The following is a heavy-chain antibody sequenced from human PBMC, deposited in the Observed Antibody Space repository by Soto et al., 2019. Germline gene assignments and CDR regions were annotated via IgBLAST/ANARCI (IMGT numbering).Heavy chain of an antibody. J-gene: IGHJ4*02. V-gene: IGHV4-4*02. Sequence: SETLSLTCVVSGGSISGRNWWSWVRQAPGKGLEWIGEVFHSGDTTYTPSLRSRVTISVDKSKNQFSLKLNSVTAADTAVYYCARLSDDSRLNYFYIDVWGQGALVTVAS. CDR1: GGSISGRNW. CDR3: ARLSDDSRLNYFYIDV. D-gene: IGHD3-10*01. CDR2: VFHSGDT.